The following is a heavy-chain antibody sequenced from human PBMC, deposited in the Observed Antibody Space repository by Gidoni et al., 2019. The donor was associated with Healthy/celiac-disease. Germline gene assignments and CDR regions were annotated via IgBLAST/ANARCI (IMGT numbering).Heavy chain of an antibody. J-gene: IGHJ6*02. CDR2: INHSGST. Sequence: QVQLQQWGAGLLKPSETLALTCAVYGGSFRGYYWSWIRQPPGKGLEWIGEINHSGSTNYPPSLKSRVTISVDTSKNQFSLKLSSVTAADTAVYYCARGVVVVAATRYYGMDVWGQGTTVTVSS. CDR3: ARGVVVVAATRYYGMDV. V-gene: IGHV4-34*01. CDR1: GGSFRGYY. D-gene: IGHD2-15*01.